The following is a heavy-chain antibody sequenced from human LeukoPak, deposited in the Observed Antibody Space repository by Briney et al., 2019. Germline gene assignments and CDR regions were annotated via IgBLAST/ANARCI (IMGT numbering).Heavy chain of an antibody. J-gene: IGHJ4*02. CDR3: AREAGSGSYYDY. V-gene: IGHV3-21*01. D-gene: IGHD3-10*01. CDR1: GFTFSSYA. Sequence: GGSLRLSCAASGFTFSSYAMNWVRPASGHGLELVSSISSSSSYIYYADSVKGRFTISRDNAKNSLYLQMNSLRAEDTAVYYCAREAGSGSYYDYWGQGTLVTVSS. CDR2: ISSSSSYI.